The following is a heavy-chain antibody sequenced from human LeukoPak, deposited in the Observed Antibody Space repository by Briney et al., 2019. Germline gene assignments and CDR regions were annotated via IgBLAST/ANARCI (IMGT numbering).Heavy chain of an antibody. CDR1: GGSFSGYS. CDR2: MFHSGTT. Sequence: SETLSLNCAVYGGSFSGYSWTWIRQPPGKRLEWIGYMFHSGTTNYNPSLKSRVTISVDTSKNQFSLRLTSVTAADTAVYYCVRTNPWDLTYYFDYWGQGTLVTVSS. V-gene: IGHV4-59*01. D-gene: IGHD1-14*01. J-gene: IGHJ4*02. CDR3: VRTNPWDLTYYFDY.